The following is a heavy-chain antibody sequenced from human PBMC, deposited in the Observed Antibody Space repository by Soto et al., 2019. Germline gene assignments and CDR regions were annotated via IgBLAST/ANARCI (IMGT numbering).Heavy chain of an antibody. CDR3: ARWAAGDFDY. Sequence: QVQLQQWGAGLLKPSETLSLTCAVYGGSFSGYYWSWIRQPPGKGLEWIGEINHSGSTNYNPSLKGRVTISVDTSQNQFSLKLSSVTAADTAVYYCARWAAGDFDYWGQGTLVTVSS. CDR1: GGSFSGYY. J-gene: IGHJ4*02. V-gene: IGHV4-34*01. D-gene: IGHD2-15*01. CDR2: INHSGST.